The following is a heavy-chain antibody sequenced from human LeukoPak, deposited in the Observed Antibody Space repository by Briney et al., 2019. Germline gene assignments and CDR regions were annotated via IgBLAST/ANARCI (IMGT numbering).Heavy chain of an antibody. Sequence: ASVKVSCKVSGYTFTDYYMHWVQQAPGKGLEWMGLVDPEDGETIYAEKFQGRVTITADTSTDTAYMELSSLRSEDMAVYYCAAAYDSSGYRDGFDPWGQGTLVTVSS. J-gene: IGHJ5*02. CDR2: VDPEDGET. V-gene: IGHV1-69-2*01. CDR3: AAAYDSSGYRDGFDP. D-gene: IGHD3-22*01. CDR1: GYTFTDYY.